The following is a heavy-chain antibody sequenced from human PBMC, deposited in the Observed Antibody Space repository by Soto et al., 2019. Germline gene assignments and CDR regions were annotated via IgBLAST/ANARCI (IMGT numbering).Heavy chain of an antibody. J-gene: IGHJ5*02. CDR3: AKKPHSSSWYNWFDP. D-gene: IGHD6-13*01. V-gene: IGHV3-23*01. CDR2: ISGSGGST. Sequence: GGSLRLSCAASGFAFSSYAMSWVRQAPGKGLEWVSAISGSGGSTYYADSVKGRFTISRDNSKNTLYLQMNSLRAEDTAVYYCAKKPHSSSWYNWFDPWGQGTLVTVS. CDR1: GFAFSSYA.